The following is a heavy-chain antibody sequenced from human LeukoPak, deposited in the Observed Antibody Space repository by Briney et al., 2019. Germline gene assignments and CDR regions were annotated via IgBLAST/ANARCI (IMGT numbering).Heavy chain of an antibody. J-gene: IGHJ4*02. V-gene: IGHV4-34*01. CDR2: INHSGNT. Sequence: PSETLSLTCAVYGGSFSGYYWIWIRQPPGKGLEWIGEINHSGNTIYNPSLQSRVTISVDTSKIQFSLKLSSVSAADTAVYYCARGSRTPDYWGQGTLVTVSS. CDR1: GGSFSGYY. CDR3: ARGSRTPDY.